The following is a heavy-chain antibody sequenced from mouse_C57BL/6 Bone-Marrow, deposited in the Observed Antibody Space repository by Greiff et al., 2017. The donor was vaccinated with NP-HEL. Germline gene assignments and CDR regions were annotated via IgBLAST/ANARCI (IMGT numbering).Heavy chain of an antibody. CDR3: ARTYYDYGG. V-gene: IGHV1-19*01. D-gene: IGHD2-4*01. CDR1: GYTFTDYY. Sequence: EVHLVESGPVLVKPGASVKMSCKASGYTFTDYYMNWVKQSHGKSLEWIGVINPYNGGTSYNQKFKGKATLTVDKSSSTAYMELNSLTSEDSAVYYCARTYYDYGGWGQGTLVTVSA. J-gene: IGHJ3*02. CDR2: INPYNGGT.